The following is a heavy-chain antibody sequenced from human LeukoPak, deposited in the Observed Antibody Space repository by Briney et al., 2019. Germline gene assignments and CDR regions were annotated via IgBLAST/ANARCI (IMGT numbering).Heavy chain of an antibody. V-gene: IGHV4-34*01. CDR2: INHSGST. J-gene: IGHJ4*02. D-gene: IGHD3-22*01. Sequence: GSLRLSCAASGFTFSSYEMNWVRQAPGKGLEWIGEINHSGSTNYNPSLKSRVTISVDTSKNQFSLKLSSVTAADTAVYYCARDLRSSGYYAFDYWGQGTLVTVSS. CDR1: GFTFSSYE. CDR3: ARDLRSSGYYAFDY.